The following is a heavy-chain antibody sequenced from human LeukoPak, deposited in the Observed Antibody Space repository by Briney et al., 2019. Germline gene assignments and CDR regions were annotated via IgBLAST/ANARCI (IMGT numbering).Heavy chain of an antibody. CDR1: GYTFTGYY. J-gene: IGHJ4*02. V-gene: IGHV1-2*02. D-gene: IGHD2-2*01. Sequence: ASVKVSCKASGYTFTGYYMHWVRQAPGQGLEWMGWINPNSGGTNYAQKFQGRVTMTRDTSISTAYMELRSLRSDDTAVYYCARDEGYCSSTSCPTSPDYWGQGTLVTVSS. CDR3: ARDEGYCSSTSCPTSPDY. CDR2: INPNSGGT.